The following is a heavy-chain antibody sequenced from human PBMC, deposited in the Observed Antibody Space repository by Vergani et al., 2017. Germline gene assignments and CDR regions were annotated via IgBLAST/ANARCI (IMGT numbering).Heavy chain of an antibody. D-gene: IGHD2-2*01. CDR2: IYHSGST. J-gene: IGHJ3*02. V-gene: IGHV4-30-2*01. CDR1: GGSISSGGYS. CDR3: ARRGDCSSTSCYGYAFDI. Sequence: QLQLQESGTGLVKPSQTLSLTCAVSGGSISSGGYSWSWIRQPPGKGLEWIGYIYHSGSTYYNPSLKSRVTISVDGSKNQFSLKLSSVTAADTAVYYCARRGDCSSTSCYGYAFDIWGQGTMVTVSS.